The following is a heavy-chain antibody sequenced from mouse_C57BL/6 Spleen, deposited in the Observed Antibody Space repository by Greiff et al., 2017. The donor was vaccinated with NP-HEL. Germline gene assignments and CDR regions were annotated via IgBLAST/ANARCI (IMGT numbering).Heavy chain of an antibody. Sequence: QVQLQQSGAELAKPGASVKLSCKASGYTFTSYWMHWVKQRPIQGLEWIGNIDPSDSETHYNQKFKDKATLTVDKSSSTAYMQLSSLPSEDSAVYYCARGRATGTYWYFDVWGTGTTVTVSS. D-gene: IGHD4-1*01. CDR1: GYTFTSYW. CDR2: IDPSDSET. CDR3: ARGRATGTYWYFDV. J-gene: IGHJ1*03. V-gene: IGHV1-52*01.